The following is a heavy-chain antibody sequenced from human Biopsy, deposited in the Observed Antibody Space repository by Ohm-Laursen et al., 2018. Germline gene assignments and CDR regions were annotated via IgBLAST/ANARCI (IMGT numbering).Heavy chain of an antibody. CDR1: GGSINSGGHF. CDR2: IYDNVDT. CDR3: TRVRTFGGVIGGYYFDS. J-gene: IGHJ4*02. Sequence: TLSLTCSVSGGSINSGGHFWGWVRQSPGKGLEWIGYIYDNVDTYYNPSLMSLVSISADTSKNQVSLRLNSVPAADTAVYYCTRVRTFGGVIGGYYFDSWGQGILVTVSS. V-gene: IGHV4-31*01. D-gene: IGHD3-16*02.